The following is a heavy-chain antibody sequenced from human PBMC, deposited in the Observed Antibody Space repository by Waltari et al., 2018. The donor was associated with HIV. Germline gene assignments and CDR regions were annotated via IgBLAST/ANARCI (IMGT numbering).Heavy chain of an antibody. D-gene: IGHD1-1*01. CDR2: IKQDGREK. J-gene: IGHJ4*02. V-gene: IGHV3-7*04. CDR3: AKGTTHDY. CDR1: GFNVSVYW. Sequence: VQLVGSGGKLVQPGGSLRLSCVASGFNVSVYWMSWVRRVPGKGLEGVANIKQDGREKNYGDSVRGRFTVSRDNAKNSLSLQMNSLRVEDTAIYYCAKGTTHDYWGQGTLVTVSS.